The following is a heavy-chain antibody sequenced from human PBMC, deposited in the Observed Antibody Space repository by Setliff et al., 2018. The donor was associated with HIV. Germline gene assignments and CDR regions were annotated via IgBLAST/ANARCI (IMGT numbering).Heavy chain of an antibody. Sequence: GESLKISCKGSGYSFPTYWIAWVRQMPGKGLEWMGVIYPDESDSRYSPSFRGQVTISADKSINTAYLQWSSLKASDTAMYYCARVDMGYYYDSSGYSHFDHWGQGTLVSVSS. CDR3: ARVDMGYYYDSSGYSHFDH. CDR1: GYSFPTYW. D-gene: IGHD3-22*01. V-gene: IGHV5-51*01. J-gene: IGHJ4*02. CDR2: IYPDESDS.